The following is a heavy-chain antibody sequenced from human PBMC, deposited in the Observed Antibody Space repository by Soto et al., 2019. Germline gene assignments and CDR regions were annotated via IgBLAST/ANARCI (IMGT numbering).Heavy chain of an antibody. V-gene: IGHV1-24*01. J-gene: IGHJ4*02. CDR1: GYTLTELS. D-gene: IGHD6-13*01. CDR3: ATDRYSSIAAERASYDY. Sequence: ASVKVSCKVSGYTLTELSMHWVRQAPGKGLEWMGGFDPEDGETIYAQKFQGRVTMTEDTSTDTAYMELSSLRSEDTAVYYCATDRYSSIAAERASYDYWGQGTLVTVSS. CDR2: FDPEDGET.